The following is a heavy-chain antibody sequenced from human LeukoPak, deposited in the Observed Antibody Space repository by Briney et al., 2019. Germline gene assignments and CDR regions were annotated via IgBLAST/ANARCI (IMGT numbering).Heavy chain of an antibody. CDR2: ISGSADRT. Sequence: PGGSLRLSCAASGFNFSSNAMSWVRQAPGKGLEWVSAISGSADRTYYADSVKGRFTISRDNSKNTLYLQMNSLRPEDTAIYYCAKESPYGSGSRNYYFHYWGQGTLVTVSS. CDR3: AKESPYGSGSRNYYFHY. CDR1: GFNFSSNA. V-gene: IGHV3-23*01. D-gene: IGHD3-10*01. J-gene: IGHJ4*02.